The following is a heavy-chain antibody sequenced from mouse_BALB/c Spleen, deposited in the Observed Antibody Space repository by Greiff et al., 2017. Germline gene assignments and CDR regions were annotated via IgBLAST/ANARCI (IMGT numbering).Heavy chain of an antibody. Sequence: QVQLKQSGAELVKPGASVKLSCTASGYTFTEYIIHWVKQRSGQGLEWIGWFYPGSGSIKYNEKFKDKATLTADKSSSTVYMELSRLTSEDSAVYFCARHEEDPYYGSGAWFAYWGQGTLVTVSA. V-gene: IGHV1-62-2*01. J-gene: IGHJ3*01. CDR3: ARHEEDPYYGSGAWFAY. D-gene: IGHD1-1*01. CDR1: GYTFTEYI. CDR2: FYPGSGSI.